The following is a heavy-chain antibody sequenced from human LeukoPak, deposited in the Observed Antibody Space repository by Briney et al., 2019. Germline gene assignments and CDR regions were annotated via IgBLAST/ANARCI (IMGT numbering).Heavy chain of an antibody. D-gene: IGHD3-22*01. V-gene: IGHV3-21*01. CDR2: ISSSSSYI. J-gene: IGHJ6*03. CDR3: ARLITMMYYMDV. Sequence: PGGSLRLSCAASGFTYSSYGMNWVRQAPGKGLEWVSSISSSSSYIYYADSVKGRFTISRDNAKNSLYLQMNSLRAEDTAVYYCARLITMMYYMDVWRKGTTVTVSS. CDR1: GFTYSSYG.